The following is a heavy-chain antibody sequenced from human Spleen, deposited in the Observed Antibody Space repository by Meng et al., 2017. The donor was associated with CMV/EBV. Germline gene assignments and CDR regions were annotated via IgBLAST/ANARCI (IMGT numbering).Heavy chain of an antibody. J-gene: IGHJ6*02. D-gene: IGHD2-2*01. CDR3: ARGLRGTSSSYYYYYGMDV. CDR1: FTSYD. CDR2: MNTHSGDT. V-gene: IGHV1-8*03. Sequence: FTSYDINWVRQATGQGLEWMGWMNTHSGDTHFAQRFQGRVTFTRDNSIGTAYMELSSLRSEDTAVYYCARGLRGTSSSYYYYYGMDVWGQGTTVTVSS.